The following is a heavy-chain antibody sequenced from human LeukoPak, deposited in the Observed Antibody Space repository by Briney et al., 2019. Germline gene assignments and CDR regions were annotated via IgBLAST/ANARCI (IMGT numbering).Heavy chain of an antibody. J-gene: IGHJ4*02. CDR2: IYTSGST. CDR1: GGSISSYY. V-gene: IGHV4-4*07. CDR3: AREVRVPAAIEIDY. Sequence: SETLSLTCTVSGGSISSYYWSWIRQPAGKGLEWIGRIYTSGSTNYNPSLKSRVTMSVDTSKNQFSLKLSSVTAADTAVYYCAREVRVPAAIEIDYWGQGTLVTVSS. D-gene: IGHD2-2*01.